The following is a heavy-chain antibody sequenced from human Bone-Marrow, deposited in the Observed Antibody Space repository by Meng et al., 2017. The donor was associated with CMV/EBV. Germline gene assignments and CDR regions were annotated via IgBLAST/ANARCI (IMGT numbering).Heavy chain of an antibody. D-gene: IGHD2-15*01. Sequence: GGSLRLSCAASGFTFSSYNMNWVRQAPGKGLEWVSSISSSSSYIYYADSVKGRFTISRDNAKNSLYLQMNSLRAEDTAVYYCARLSRIGPKNYYFDYWGQGTLVTVSS. V-gene: IGHV3-21*01. CDR2: ISSSSSYI. CDR3: ARLSRIGPKNYYFDY. J-gene: IGHJ4*02. CDR1: GFTFSSYN.